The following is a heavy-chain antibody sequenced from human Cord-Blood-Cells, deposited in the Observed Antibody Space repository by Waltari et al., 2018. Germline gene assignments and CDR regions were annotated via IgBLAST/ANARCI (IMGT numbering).Heavy chain of an antibody. Sequence: QVQLQQWGAGLLKPSETLSLTCAVYGGSFSGYYWSWIRQPPGKGLGWIGEINHSGSTNYNPSLKSRVTISVDTSKNQFSLKLSSVTAADTAVYYCASQLRLLEWSWFDPWGQGTLVTVSS. J-gene: IGHJ5*02. D-gene: IGHD3-3*01. CDR3: ASQLRLLEWSWFDP. CDR2: INHSGST. CDR1: GGSFSGYY. V-gene: IGHV4-34*01.